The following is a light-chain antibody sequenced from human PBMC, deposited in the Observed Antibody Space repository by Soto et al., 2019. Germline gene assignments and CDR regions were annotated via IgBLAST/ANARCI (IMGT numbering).Light chain of an antibody. CDR2: GTS. V-gene: IGKV3-15*01. J-gene: IGKJ1*01. Sequence: EIVMTQSPATLSVSPGERATLSCRASQSVRSTVAWYQQKPGQAPRLLIYGTSTRATGIPARFSGSGSGTEFTLTISSLQSEDFAVYFCQQYGSSPRTFGQGTKVDIK. CDR1: QSVRST. CDR3: QQYGSSPRT.